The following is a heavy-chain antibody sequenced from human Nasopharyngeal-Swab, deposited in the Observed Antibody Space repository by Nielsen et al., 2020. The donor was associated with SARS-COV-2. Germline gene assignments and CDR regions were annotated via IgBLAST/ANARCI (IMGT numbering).Heavy chain of an antibody. J-gene: IGHJ3*02. CDR1: GFTFSSYG. D-gene: IGHD3-22*01. V-gene: IGHV3-33*06. Sequence: GGSLRLSCAASGFTFSSYGMHWVRQAPGKGLEWVAVIWYDGSNKYYADSVKGRFTISRDNSKNTLYLQMNSLRAEDTAVYYCAKDATRMIVVVITVLAFDIWGQGTMVTVSS. CDR2: IWYDGSNK. CDR3: AKDATRMIVVVITVLAFDI.